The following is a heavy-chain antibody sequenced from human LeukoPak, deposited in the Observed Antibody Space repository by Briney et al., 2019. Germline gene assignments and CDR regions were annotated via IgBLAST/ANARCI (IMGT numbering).Heavy chain of an antibody. CDR3: ARGGNYDSSGYRSPIDY. J-gene: IGHJ4*02. V-gene: IGHV3-48*02. D-gene: IGHD3-22*01. CDR2: ITGSSTIM. Sequence: GRSLRLSCAASGFTFSTYSMNWVRQAPGKGPEWVSYITGSSTIMYHADSVKGRFTISRDNAKNSLYLQMNSLRDEDTAVYYCARGGNYDSSGYRSPIDYWGQGTLVTVSS. CDR1: GFTFSTYS.